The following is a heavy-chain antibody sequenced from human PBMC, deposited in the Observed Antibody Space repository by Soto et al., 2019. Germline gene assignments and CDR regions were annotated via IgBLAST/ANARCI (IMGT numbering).Heavy chain of an antibody. J-gene: IGHJ4*02. CDR1: GFTFSTYA. CDR2: ISTSGGST. CDR3: GSAAFKTMIVVVMPAY. D-gene: IGHD3-22*01. V-gene: IGHV3-23*01. Sequence: EVQLLESGGGLVQPGGSLRLSCAASGFTFSTYAMSWVRQAPGKGLEWVSAISTSGGSTYYADSVKGRFTTSRDNSKNTLYLQMNSLRAEDTAVYYCGSAAFKTMIVVVMPAYWGQGTLVTVSS.